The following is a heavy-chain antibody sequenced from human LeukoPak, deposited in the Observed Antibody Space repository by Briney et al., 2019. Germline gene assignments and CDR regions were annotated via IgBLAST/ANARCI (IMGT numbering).Heavy chain of an antibody. CDR1: GFTFRHYD. D-gene: IGHD3-22*01. CDR3: SKGDNYDSSGYGDY. J-gene: IGHJ4*02. CDR2: ISSDGDNE. Sequence: GGSLRLSFAASGFTFRHYDMHWVRQAPGKGLEWVAIISSDGDNEYYADSVKGRFTISRDNSKNTLYLQMNSLRPEDTAVYYCSKGDNYDSSGYGDYWGQGSLVTVSS. V-gene: IGHV3-30*18.